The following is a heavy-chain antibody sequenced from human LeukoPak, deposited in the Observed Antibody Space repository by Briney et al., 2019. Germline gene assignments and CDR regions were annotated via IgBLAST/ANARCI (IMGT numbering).Heavy chain of an antibody. CDR3: APREGEPVD. CDR2: ISGSGGST. J-gene: IGHJ4*02. D-gene: IGHD3-16*01. Sequence: GGSLRFSCAASGFTFSSYAMTWVRQAPGKGLEWVSVISGSGGSTYYADTVKGRFTISRDNSKNTLYLQMNSLRAEDTAVYYCAPREGEPVDWGQGTLVTVSS. V-gene: IGHV3-23*01. CDR1: GFTFSSYA.